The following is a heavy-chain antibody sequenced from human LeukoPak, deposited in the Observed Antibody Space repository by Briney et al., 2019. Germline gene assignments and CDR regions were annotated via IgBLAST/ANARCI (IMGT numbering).Heavy chain of an antibody. CDR3: ARDSTYYDFWSGYSNNWFDP. CDR2: ISSSGSTI. V-gene: IGHV3-11*04. CDR1: GFTFSDYY. D-gene: IGHD3-3*01. J-gene: IGHJ5*02. Sequence: GGSLRLSCAASGFTFSDYYMSWIRQAPGKGLEWVSYISSSGSTIYYADSVKGRFTISRDNAKNSLYLQMNSLRAEDTAVYYCARDSTYYDFWSGYSNNWFDPWGQGTLVTVSS.